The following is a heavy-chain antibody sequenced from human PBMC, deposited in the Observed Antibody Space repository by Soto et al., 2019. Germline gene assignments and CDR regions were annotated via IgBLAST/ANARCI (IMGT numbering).Heavy chain of an antibody. V-gene: IGHV2-26*01. CDR1: GFSLSNARMG. CDR2: IFSNDEK. Sequence: QVTLKESGPVLVKPTETLTLTCTVSGFSLSNARMGVSWIRQPPGKALEWLAHIFSNDEKSYSTSLKSRLTISKDTSKCQVVLTMTNMDPVDTATYYCARMPAAHYYYYSGMDVWGQGTTVTVSS. CDR3: ARMPAAHYYYYSGMDV. D-gene: IGHD6-13*01. J-gene: IGHJ6*02.